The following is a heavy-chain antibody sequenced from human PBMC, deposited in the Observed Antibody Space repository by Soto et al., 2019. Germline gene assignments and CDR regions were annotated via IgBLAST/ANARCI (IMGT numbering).Heavy chain of an antibody. D-gene: IGHD3-3*01. Sequence: VGSLRLSCAASGCTFSSYAMSCVRHSPGKWLEWVSGISGSGGRTYYADSVKGRFTISRDNSKHTLYLQMNSLRAEDTAVYYCAKADDFWSGHHIYHYYGMEVWGQGTTVTVSS. V-gene: IGHV3-23*01. J-gene: IGHJ6*02. CDR2: ISGSGGRT. CDR3: AKADDFWSGHHIYHYYGMEV. CDR1: GCTFSSYA.